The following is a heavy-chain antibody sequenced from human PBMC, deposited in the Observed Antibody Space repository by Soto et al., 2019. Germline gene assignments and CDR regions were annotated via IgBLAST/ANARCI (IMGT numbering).Heavy chain of an antibody. CDR3: ARASDTAMVSVY. J-gene: IGHJ4*02. CDR2: ISYDGSNK. Sequence: GGSLRLSCSASGFTFSSYAMHWVRQAPGKGLEWVAVISYDGSNKYYADSVKGRFTISRDNSKNTLYLQMNSLRAEDTAVYYCARASDTAMVSVYWGQGTLVTVSS. CDR1: GFTFSSYA. D-gene: IGHD5-18*01. V-gene: IGHV3-30-3*01.